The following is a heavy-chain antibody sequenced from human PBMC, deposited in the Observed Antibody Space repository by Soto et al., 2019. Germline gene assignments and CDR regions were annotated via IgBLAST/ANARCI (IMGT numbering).Heavy chain of an antibody. V-gene: IGHV1-69*13. CDR2: IIPIFGTA. Sequence: GASVKVSCKASGGTFSSYAISWVRQAPGQGLEWMGGIIPIFGTANYAQKFQGRVTITADESTSTAYMELSSLRSEDTAVYYCARGFGDYYGSGSYYAHGMDVWGQGTTVTVS. J-gene: IGHJ6*02. CDR3: ARGFGDYYGSGSYYAHGMDV. CDR1: GGTFSSYA. D-gene: IGHD3-10*01.